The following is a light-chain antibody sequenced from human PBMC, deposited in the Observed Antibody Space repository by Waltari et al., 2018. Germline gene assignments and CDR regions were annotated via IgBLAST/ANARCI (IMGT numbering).Light chain of an antibody. J-gene: IGKJ2*01. CDR1: QTISIY. Sequence: DIQMTQSPSSLSASVGDRVTITCRASQTISIYLNWYQQKPGRAPNLLIYAASRLQSGVPSRFSGSGSGTDFTLTISSLQPEDFATYYCQQSYSAPPTFGQGTKLEI. V-gene: IGKV1-39*01. CDR3: QQSYSAPPT. CDR2: AAS.